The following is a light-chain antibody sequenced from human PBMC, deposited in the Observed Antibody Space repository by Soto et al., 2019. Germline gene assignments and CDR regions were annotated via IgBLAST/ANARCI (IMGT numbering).Light chain of an antibody. CDR3: SSYTSSSTLVV. CDR1: SSDVGGYNY. V-gene: IGLV2-14*01. CDR2: EVS. Sequence: QSALTQPASVSGSPGQSITISCTGTSSDVGGYNYVSWYQQHPDKAPKLMIYEVSNRPSGVSNRFSGSKSGNTASLTISGLQAEDEADYYFSSYTSSSTLVVFGGGTKLTVL. J-gene: IGLJ2*01.